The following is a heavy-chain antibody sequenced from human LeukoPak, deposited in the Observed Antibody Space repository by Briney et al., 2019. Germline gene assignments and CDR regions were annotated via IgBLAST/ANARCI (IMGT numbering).Heavy chain of an antibody. D-gene: IGHD3-10*01. CDR2: IRYDGSNK. CDR3: ARLGYGSGTNSHYFDY. CDR1: GFTFSSYG. Sequence: GGSLRLSCAASGFTFSSYGMHWVRQAPGKGLEWVAFIRYDGSNKYYAGSVKGRFTISRDNAKNSLYLQMNSLRAEDTAVYYCARLGYGSGTNSHYFDYWGQGTLVTVSS. V-gene: IGHV3-30*02. J-gene: IGHJ4*02.